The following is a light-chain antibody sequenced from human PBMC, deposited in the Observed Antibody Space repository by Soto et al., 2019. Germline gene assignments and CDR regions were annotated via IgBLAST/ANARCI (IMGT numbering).Light chain of an antibody. CDR3: AVWDDSLNGVV. CDR1: SSNIGSHT. J-gene: IGLJ3*02. V-gene: IGLV1-44*01. Sequence: QSVLTQPPSASGTPGQRVTISCSGSSSNIGSHTVNWYQQLPGTAPKLLLFNNNQQPSGVPDRFSGSKSGSSASLAISGLQSEDEADYYCAVWDDSLNGVVFGGGTKLTVL. CDR2: NNN.